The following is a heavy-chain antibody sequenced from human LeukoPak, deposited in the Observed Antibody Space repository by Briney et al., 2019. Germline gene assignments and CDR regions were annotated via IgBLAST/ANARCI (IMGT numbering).Heavy chain of an antibody. CDR3: ARGGGTAMVIYWFDP. J-gene: IGHJ5*02. D-gene: IGHD5-18*01. Sequence: ASVKVSCKASGGTFNNYTISWVRQAPGQGLEWMGWINPNSGGTNYAQKFQGRVTMTRDTSISTAYMELSRLRSDDTAVYYCARGGGTAMVIYWFDPWGQGTLVTVSS. CDR2: INPNSGGT. CDR1: GGTFNNYT. V-gene: IGHV1-2*02.